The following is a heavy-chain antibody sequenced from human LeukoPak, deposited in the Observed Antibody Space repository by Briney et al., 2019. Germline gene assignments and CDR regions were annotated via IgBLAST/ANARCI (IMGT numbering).Heavy chain of an antibody. V-gene: IGHV3-21*06. J-gene: IGHJ6*02. Sequence: GVSLRLSCAVSGFTFSSYGMNWVRQAPGKGLEWVSSISSSSNYIYYADSVKRRFTISRDNAKNSLYLQMNSLRAEDTAVYYCARGYCSSTSCYGYYYYGMDVWGQGTTVTVSS. CDR2: ISSSSNYI. CDR1: GFTFSSYG. CDR3: ARGYCSSTSCYGYYYYGMDV. D-gene: IGHD2-2*01.